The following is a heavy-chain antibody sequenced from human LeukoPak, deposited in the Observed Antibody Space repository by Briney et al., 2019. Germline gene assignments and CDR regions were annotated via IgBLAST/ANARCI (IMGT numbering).Heavy chain of an antibody. CDR1: GFTFSSYS. Sequence: GGSLRLSCAASGFTFSSYSMNWVRQAPGKGVEWVSSISSSSSYIYYADSVKGRFTISRDNAKNSLYLQMNSLRAEDTAVYYCARSISSGWYFDYWGQGTLVTVSS. CDR2: ISSSSSYI. J-gene: IGHJ4*02. D-gene: IGHD6-19*01. V-gene: IGHV3-21*01. CDR3: ARSISSGWYFDY.